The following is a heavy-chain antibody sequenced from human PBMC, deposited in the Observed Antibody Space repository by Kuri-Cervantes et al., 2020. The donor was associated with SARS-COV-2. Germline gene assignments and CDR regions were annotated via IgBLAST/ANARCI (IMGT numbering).Heavy chain of an antibody. V-gene: IGHV1-8*02. CDR1: GYTFTSYD. CDR3: VRATLSRRAAPPYYDFWSGYYSFDY. J-gene: IGHJ4*02. CDR2: MNPNSGVT. Sequence: ASVKVSCKASGYTFTSYDINWVRQATGQGLEWMGWMNPNSGVTGYAQKFQDRVTMTRSTSMTTAYMELSSLTSEDTAVYYCVRATLSRRAAPPYYDFWSGYYSFDYWGQGTLVTVSS. D-gene: IGHD3-3*01.